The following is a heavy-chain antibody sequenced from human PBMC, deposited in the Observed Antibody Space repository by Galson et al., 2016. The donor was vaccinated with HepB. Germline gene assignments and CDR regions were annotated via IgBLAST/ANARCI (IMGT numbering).Heavy chain of an antibody. V-gene: IGHV3-11*06. D-gene: IGHD3-10*01. CDR3: ARWVGGSDY. CDR2: ISSSTSHT. Sequence: SLRLSCAASGFTFTDYYMSWIRQAPGKGLEWLSYISSSTSHTNYADSVKGRLTISRDNAKSSLYLQMNSLRVEDTAVYYCARWVGGSDYWGQGTLVTVSS. J-gene: IGHJ4*02. CDR1: GFTFTDYY.